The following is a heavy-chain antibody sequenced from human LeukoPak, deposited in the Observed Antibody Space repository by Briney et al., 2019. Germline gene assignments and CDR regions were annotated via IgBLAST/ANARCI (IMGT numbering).Heavy chain of an antibody. CDR1: GYSISSGYY. Sequence: SETLSLTCAVSGYSISSGYYWGWIRQPPGKGLELIGNIYPSGSTYYNPSLNSRVTISVDTSKNQFSLKLTSVTAADTAVYYCARIDGHTYGYAAYWGQGTLVTVSS. D-gene: IGHD5-18*01. J-gene: IGHJ4*02. CDR2: IYPSGST. CDR3: ARIDGHTYGYAAY. V-gene: IGHV4-38-2*01.